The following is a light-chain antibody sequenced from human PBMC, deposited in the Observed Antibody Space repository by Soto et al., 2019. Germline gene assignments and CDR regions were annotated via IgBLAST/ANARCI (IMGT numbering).Light chain of an antibody. J-gene: IGKJ5*01. V-gene: IGKV4-1*01. CDR3: QQYYITPIT. CDR1: QSVLYSSDNNNY. CDR2: WAS. Sequence: DIVMTQSPDSLAVSLGERATINCKSSQSVLYSSDNNNYLAWYQQKPGQPPKLLIYWASTRESGVPDRFSGSGSGTDFTLTISSLQTEDVAVYYYQQYYITPITFGQGTRLEIK.